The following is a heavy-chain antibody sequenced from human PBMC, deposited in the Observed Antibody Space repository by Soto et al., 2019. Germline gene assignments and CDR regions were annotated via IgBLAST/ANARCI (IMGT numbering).Heavy chain of an antibody. J-gene: IGHJ6*02. CDR1: GYTFTSYY. CDR3: AKTRRVGYCSGGSCQTPYYYYYGMDV. D-gene: IGHD2-15*01. CDR2: INPSGGST. V-gene: IGHV1-46*01. Sequence: ASVKVSCKASGYTFTSYYMHWVRQAPGQGLEWMGIINPSGGSTSYAQKFQGRVTMTRDTSTSTVYMELSSLRSEDTAVYYCAKTRRVGYCSGGSCQTPYYYYYGMDVWGQGTTVTV.